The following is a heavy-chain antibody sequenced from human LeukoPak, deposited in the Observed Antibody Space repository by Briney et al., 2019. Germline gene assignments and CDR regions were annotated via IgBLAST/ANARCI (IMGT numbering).Heavy chain of an antibody. V-gene: IGHV1-2*02. Sequence: ASVKVSCKASGYIFSDFDINWVRQASGQGLEWMGWINPNSGGTNYAQKFQGRVTMTRDTSISTAYMELSRLRSDDTAVYYCARVYSSSWYGIFDYWGQGTLVTVSS. D-gene: IGHD6-13*01. CDR2: INPNSGGT. CDR3: ARVYSSSWYGIFDY. CDR1: GYIFSDFD. J-gene: IGHJ4*02.